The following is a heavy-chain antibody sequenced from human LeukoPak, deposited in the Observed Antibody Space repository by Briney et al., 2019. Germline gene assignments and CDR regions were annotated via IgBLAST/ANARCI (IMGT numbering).Heavy chain of an antibody. CDR1: GFTVSSNY. D-gene: IGHD6-13*01. CDR3: ARDAVSLAAAGTSDY. J-gene: IGHJ4*02. V-gene: IGHV3-53*01. Sequence: GGSLRLSCAASGFTVSSNYMSWVRQAPGKGLEWVSAIYRGGSTYYADSVKGRFTISRDNSKNTLYLQMNSLRAEDTAVYYCARDAVSLAAAGTSDYWGQGSLVTVSS. CDR2: IYRGGST.